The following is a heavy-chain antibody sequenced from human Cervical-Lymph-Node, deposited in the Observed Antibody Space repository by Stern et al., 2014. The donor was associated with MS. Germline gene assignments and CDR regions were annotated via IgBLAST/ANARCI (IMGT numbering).Heavy chain of an antibody. J-gene: IGHJ4*02. Sequence: QVQLQESGPGLVKPSQTLSLTCTVSGGSISSSSDYWSWIRQPAGKGLEWIGRIYTSGSPTYRPSLKSRFTISLDTSKTQFSLTLSSVTAADTAVYYCGSSAGYWGQGTLVTVSS. CDR3: GSSAGY. D-gene: IGHD6-6*01. CDR1: GGSISSSSDY. V-gene: IGHV4-61*02. CDR2: IYTSGSP.